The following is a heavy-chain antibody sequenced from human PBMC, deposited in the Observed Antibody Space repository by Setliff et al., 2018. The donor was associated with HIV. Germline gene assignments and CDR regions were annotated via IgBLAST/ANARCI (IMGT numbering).Heavy chain of an antibody. J-gene: IGHJ3*02. CDR2: IYYSGST. Sequence: SETLSLTCTASGGSISSGGYYWSWIRQHPGKGLEYIGYIYYSGSTYYNPSLKSRVTISVDTSKNQFSLRLNSVTAADTAVYYCARDGIYDYSNYVDAFDIWGQGTMVTVSS. V-gene: IGHV4-31*03. CDR3: ARDGIYDYSNYVDAFDI. D-gene: IGHD4-4*01. CDR1: GGSISSGGYY.